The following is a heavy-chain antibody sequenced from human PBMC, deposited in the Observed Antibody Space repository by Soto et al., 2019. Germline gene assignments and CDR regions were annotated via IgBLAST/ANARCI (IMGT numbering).Heavy chain of an antibody. J-gene: IGHJ6*02. D-gene: IGHD1-26*01. CDR1: GYTFTGYY. CDR3: ARSTRRGSGSRFGYYYYGMDV. CDR2: INPNSGGT. V-gene: IGHV1-2*04. Sequence: GASVKVSCKASGYTFTGYYMHWVRQAPGQGLEWMGWINPNSGGTNYAQKFQGWVTMTRDTSISTAYMELSRLRSDDTAVYYCARSTRRGSGSRFGYYYYGMDVWGQGTTVTVSS.